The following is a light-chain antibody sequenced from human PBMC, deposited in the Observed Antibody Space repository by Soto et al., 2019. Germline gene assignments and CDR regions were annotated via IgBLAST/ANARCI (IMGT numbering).Light chain of an antibody. J-gene: IGKJ1*01. V-gene: IGKV3-20*01. CDR3: QHSWT. Sequence: EIVLTQSPGTLSLSPGERAALSCRASQSVSNNYLAWYQQKPGQAPRLLIYGASSRATGIPDRFSGSGSGTDFTLTISRLEPEDFAVYYCQHSWTFGQGPKVEIK. CDR2: GAS. CDR1: QSVSNNY.